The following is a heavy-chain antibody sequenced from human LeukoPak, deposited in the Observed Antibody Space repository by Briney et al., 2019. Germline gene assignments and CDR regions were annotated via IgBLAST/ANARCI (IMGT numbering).Heavy chain of an antibody. J-gene: IGHJ6*02. D-gene: IGHD2-21*01. Sequence: GGSLRLSCAASGFTFSSYAMSWVRQAPGKGLEWVSAISGSGGSTYYADSVKGRFTISRDNSKNTLYLQMNSLRAEDTAVYYCARDEDDIMVAVPPFYGMDVWGQGTTVTVSS. V-gene: IGHV3-23*01. CDR3: ARDEDDIMVAVPPFYGMDV. CDR1: GFTFSSYA. CDR2: ISGSGGST.